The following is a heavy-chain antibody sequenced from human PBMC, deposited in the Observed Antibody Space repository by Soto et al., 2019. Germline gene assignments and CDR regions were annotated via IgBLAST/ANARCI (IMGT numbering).Heavy chain of an antibody. CDR2: ISTSIDAT. CDR3: AKDRTVAARSFDY. V-gene: IGHV3-23*01. J-gene: IGHJ4*02. Sequence: HPGGSLRLSCAASGFTFSIYAMTWVRQSPGKGLEWVSSISTSIDATYYADSVKGRFTISRDDSKNTLYLQMNSLRAEDSAVYYCAKDRTVAARSFDYWGQGTQVTVSS. CDR1: GFTFSIYA. D-gene: IGHD6-6*01.